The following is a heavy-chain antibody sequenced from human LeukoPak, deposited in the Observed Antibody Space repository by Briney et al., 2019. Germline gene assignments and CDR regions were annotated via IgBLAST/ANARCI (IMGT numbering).Heavy chain of an antibody. D-gene: IGHD1-26*01. CDR3: ATIARIVGARDY. V-gene: IGHV4-61*02. J-gene: IGHJ4*02. Sequence: SETLSLTCTVSGGSISSGSYYWSWIRQPAGKGLEWIGRIYTSGSTNYNPSLKSRVTISVDTSKNQFSLKLSSVTAADTAVYYCATIARIVGARDYWGQGTLVTVSS. CDR2: IYTSGST. CDR1: GGSISSGSYY.